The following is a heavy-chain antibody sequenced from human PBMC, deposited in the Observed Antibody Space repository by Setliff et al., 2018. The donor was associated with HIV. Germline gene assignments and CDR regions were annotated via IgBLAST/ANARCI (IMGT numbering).Heavy chain of an antibody. D-gene: IGHD3-10*01. Sequence: ASVKVSCKASGYTFTSYAINWVRQAPGQSLEWMAWINGGNGDTKYSQKFQGRVTVTGDTSAITAYMELSDLRSEDTAVYYCARDLFTSGSDRSRQAGYYYYYYMDVWGKGTTVTSP. J-gene: IGHJ6*03. CDR3: ARDLFTSGSDRSRQAGYYYYYYMDV. CDR2: INGGNGDT. V-gene: IGHV1-3*01. CDR1: GYTFTSYA.